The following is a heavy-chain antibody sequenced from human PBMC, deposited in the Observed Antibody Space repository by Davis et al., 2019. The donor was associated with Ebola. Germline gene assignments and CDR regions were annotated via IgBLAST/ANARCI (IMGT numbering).Heavy chain of an antibody. J-gene: IGHJ6*02. V-gene: IGHV1-18*01. CDR2: ISAYNGNT. CDR3: ASDMEAYGYYYYGMDV. D-gene: IGHD3-10*01. Sequence: ASVKVSCRASGYTFTSYGISWVRQAPGQGLEWMGWISAYNGNTNYAQKFQGRVTITADESTSTAYMELSSLRSEDTAVYYCASDMEAYGYYYYGMDVWGQGTTVTVSS. CDR1: GYTFTSYG.